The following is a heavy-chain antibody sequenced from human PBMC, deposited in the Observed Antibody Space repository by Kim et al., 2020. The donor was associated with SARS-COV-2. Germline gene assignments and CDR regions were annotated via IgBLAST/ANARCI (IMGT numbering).Heavy chain of an antibody. V-gene: IGHV3-23*01. CDR1: EFTFRNYA. J-gene: IGHJ6*01. CDR2: ISGYAVRT. CDR3: ARCYGSQWFGEQYYYYYG. Sequence: GGSLRLSCTASEFTFRNYAMSWVRQAPGKGLEWVSTISGYAVRTFDADSVRGRFTISRDNSKNTLYLLMHSLRPEDTAVYYCARCYGSQWFGEQYYYYYG. D-gene: IGHD3-10*01.